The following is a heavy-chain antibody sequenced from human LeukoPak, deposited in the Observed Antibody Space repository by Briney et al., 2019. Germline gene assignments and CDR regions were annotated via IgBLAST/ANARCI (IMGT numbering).Heavy chain of an antibody. CDR3: AKEQGDYVSSGGLFDY. CDR2: ISYDGSNK. CDR1: GFTFSSYG. J-gene: IGHJ4*02. D-gene: IGHD3-22*01. V-gene: IGHV3-30*18. Sequence: QSGGSLRLSCAASGFTFSSYGMHWVRQAPGKGLEWVAVISYDGSNKYYADSVKGRFTISRDNSKNTLYLQMNSLRAEDTAVYYCAKEQGDYVSSGGLFDYWGQGTLVTVSS.